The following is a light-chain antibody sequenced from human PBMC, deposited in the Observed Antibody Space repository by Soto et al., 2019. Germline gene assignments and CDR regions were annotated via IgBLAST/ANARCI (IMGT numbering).Light chain of an antibody. J-gene: IGKJ1*01. CDR3: QQYDIWPRT. CDR2: GAS. CDR1: QSVVTN. V-gene: IGKV3-15*01. Sequence: EIVMTQSPATLSVSPGERATLSCRASQSVVTNLAWSRQKPGQAPRLLIFGASTRATGIPARCSGGGSGTEFTLAITSLQSEDFAVYYFQQYDIWPRTFGQGTKVEIK.